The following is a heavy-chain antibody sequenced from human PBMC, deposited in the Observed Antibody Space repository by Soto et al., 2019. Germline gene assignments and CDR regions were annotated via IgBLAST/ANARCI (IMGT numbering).Heavy chain of an antibody. CDR1: GVSMISYC. Sequence: SETLSLTCTFSGVSMISYCWILLRTPPGRGLEWIGYIYYTGSTNYNPSLKSRVTISVDTSKNHFSLKLSSVTAADTAVYFCARSTRGYSGYASHIDNWGQGTQVTVSS. J-gene: IGHJ4*02. CDR3: ARSTRGYSGYASHIDN. V-gene: IGHV4-59*01. CDR2: IYYTGST. D-gene: IGHD5-12*01.